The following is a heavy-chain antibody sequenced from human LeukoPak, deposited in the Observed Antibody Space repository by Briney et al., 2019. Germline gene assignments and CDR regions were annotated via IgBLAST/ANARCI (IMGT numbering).Heavy chain of an antibody. Sequence: GGCLRLSCAASGFTFSSYGMHWVRQAPGKGLEWVAVISYDGSNKYYADSVKGRFTISRDNSKNTLYLQMNSLRAEDTAVYYCAKEYYYDSSGYYWGQGTLVTVSS. J-gene: IGHJ4*02. V-gene: IGHV3-30*18. D-gene: IGHD3-22*01. CDR1: GFTFSSYG. CDR2: ISYDGSNK. CDR3: AKEYYYDSSGYY.